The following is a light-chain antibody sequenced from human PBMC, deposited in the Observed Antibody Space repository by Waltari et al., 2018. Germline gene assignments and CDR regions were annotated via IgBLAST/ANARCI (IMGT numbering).Light chain of an antibody. Sequence: ETVVTQSAATLSVSPGDRSILTCRPSQSIGSKLAWYQQKPGHAPRLLMYGASIRATGIPARFSGSGSESEFTLTISNLQSEDFAVYYCQQYNNWPPGTFGQGTKVEI. CDR3: QQYNNWPPGT. CDR2: GAS. V-gene: IGKV3-15*01. CDR1: QSIGSK. J-gene: IGKJ1*01.